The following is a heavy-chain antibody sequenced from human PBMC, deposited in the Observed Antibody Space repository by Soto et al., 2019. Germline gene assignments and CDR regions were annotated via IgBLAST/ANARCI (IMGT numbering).Heavy chain of an antibody. CDR1: GGSISSYY. CDR2: MHYSGST. D-gene: IGHD3-22*01. J-gene: IGHJ5*02. V-gene: IGHV4-59*01. Sequence: QVQLQESGPGLVKPSETLSLTCTVSGGSISSYYWSWIRQPPGKGLEWIGYMHYSGSTNYNPSLKSRVTISVDTSKIQFSLKLRSVTAADTAVYYCASNGYDYPNWFDPWGQGTLVTVSS. CDR3: ASNGYDYPNWFDP.